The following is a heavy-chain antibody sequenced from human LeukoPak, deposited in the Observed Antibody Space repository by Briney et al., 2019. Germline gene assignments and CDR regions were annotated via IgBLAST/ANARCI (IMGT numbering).Heavy chain of an antibody. CDR3: ARGPAYYDSSGYYSMDY. V-gene: IGHV1-2*06. Sequence: ASVKVSCKASGYTFTGYYMHWVRQAPGQGLEWMGRINPNSGGTNYAQKFQGRVTMTRGTSISTAYMELSRLRSDDTAVYYCARGPAYYDSSGYYSMDYWGQGTLVTVSS. CDR1: GYTFTGYY. CDR2: INPNSGGT. J-gene: IGHJ4*02. D-gene: IGHD3-22*01.